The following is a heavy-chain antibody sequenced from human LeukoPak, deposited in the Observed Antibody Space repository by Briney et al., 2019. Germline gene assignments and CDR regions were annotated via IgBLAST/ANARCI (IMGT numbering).Heavy chain of an antibody. D-gene: IGHD2-2*02. CDR3: AKDRGGYCSSTSCYTPFDY. J-gene: IGHJ4*02. CDR2: IYSGGST. CDR1: GFTVSSNY. Sequence: GGSLRLSCAASGFTVSSNYMSWVRQAPGKGLEWVSVIYSGGSTYCADSVKGRFTISRDNSKNTLYLQMNSLRVEDTAVYYCAKDRGGYCSSTSCYTPFDYWGQGTLVTVSS. V-gene: IGHV3-66*02.